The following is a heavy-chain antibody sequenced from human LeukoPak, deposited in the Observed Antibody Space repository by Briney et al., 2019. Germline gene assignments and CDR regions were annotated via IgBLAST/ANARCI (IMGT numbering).Heavy chain of an antibody. V-gene: IGHV4-59*01. J-gene: IGHJ6*02. CDR1: GGSISSYY. D-gene: IGHD4-17*01. CDR3: ARTQVYYGDYVPYYYHGMDV. Sequence: SETLSLTCTVSGGSISSYYWSWIRQPPGKGLEWIGYIYYSGSTNYNPSLKSRVTISVDTSKNQFSLKLSSVTAADTAVYYCARTQVYYGDYVPYYYHGMDVWGQGTTVTVSS. CDR2: IYYSGST.